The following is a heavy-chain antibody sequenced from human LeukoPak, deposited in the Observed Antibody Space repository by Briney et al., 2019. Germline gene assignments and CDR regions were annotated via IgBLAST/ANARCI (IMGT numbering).Heavy chain of an antibody. V-gene: IGHV5-51*01. CDR3: ARRLGCSNTACPPDY. J-gene: IGHJ4*02. Sequence: GESLKISCKGSGYSFPTSWIGWVRQMPRQGLEWMGIIYPGDSDTRYNPSFQGQVTISADKFISTAYLQWSSLKASDTAMYYCARRLGCSNTACPPDYWGQGTLVTVSS. CDR1: GYSFPTSW. D-gene: IGHD2-2*01. CDR2: IYPGDSDT.